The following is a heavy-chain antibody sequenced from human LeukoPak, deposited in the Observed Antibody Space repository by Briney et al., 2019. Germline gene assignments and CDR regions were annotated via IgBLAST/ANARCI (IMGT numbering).Heavy chain of an antibody. CDR3: ARDRSKVTAYDDALDI. J-gene: IGHJ3*02. CDR1: GFSFGSYE. Sequence: GGSLRLSCVGSGFSFGSYEINWVRQAPGKGLEWVSYISDIGTTTHYADSVKGRLTIFRDNAKNSVYLLMDSLMAEDTAIYYCARDRSKVTAYDDALDIWGQGTMVTVSS. CDR2: ISDIGTTT. D-gene: IGHD2-21*02. V-gene: IGHV3-48*03.